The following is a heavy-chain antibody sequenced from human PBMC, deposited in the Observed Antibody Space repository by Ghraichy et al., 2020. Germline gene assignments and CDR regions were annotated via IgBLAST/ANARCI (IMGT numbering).Heavy chain of an antibody. CDR3: ARGPPIKYYDGNGYYYFDY. Sequence: SQTLSLTCAVYGGSFSGYYWTWIRQPPGKGLEWIGEITHSGSTNYNPSLKSRVTISVDTSKNQVSLKLSSVTAADTALYYCARGPPIKYYDGNGYYYFDYWGQGTLVTVSS. V-gene: IGHV4-34*01. CDR1: GGSFSGYY. CDR2: ITHSGST. J-gene: IGHJ4*02. D-gene: IGHD3-22*01.